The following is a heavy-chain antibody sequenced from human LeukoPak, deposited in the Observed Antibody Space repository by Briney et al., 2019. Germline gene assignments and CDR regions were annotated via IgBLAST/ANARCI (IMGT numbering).Heavy chain of an antibody. CDR1: GYTFTSYG. D-gene: IGHD6-13*01. CDR3: ARDLGIAARSYWYFDL. Sequence: ASVKVSCKASGYTFTSYGISWVRQAPGQGLEWMGWISAYNGNTNYAQKFQGRVTLTRDTSTSTVYMELSSLRSEDTAVYYCARDLGIAARSYWYFDLWGRGTLVTVSS. V-gene: IGHV1-18*01. J-gene: IGHJ2*01. CDR2: ISAYNGNT.